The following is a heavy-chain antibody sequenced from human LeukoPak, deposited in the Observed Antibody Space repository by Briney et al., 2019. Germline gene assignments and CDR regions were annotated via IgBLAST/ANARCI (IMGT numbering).Heavy chain of an antibody. CDR2: ISGSDGST. Sequence: PGGSLRLSCAASGLTFSSYAMSWVRQAPGKGLEWVSAISGSDGSTYYADSVKGRFTISRDNSKSTLFLQVNSLRAEDTALYYCAKFRGLTFDNAFDIWRQGTMITVSS. CDR3: AKFRGLTFDNAFDI. V-gene: IGHV3-23*01. D-gene: IGHD3-10*01. CDR1: GLTFSSYA. J-gene: IGHJ3*02.